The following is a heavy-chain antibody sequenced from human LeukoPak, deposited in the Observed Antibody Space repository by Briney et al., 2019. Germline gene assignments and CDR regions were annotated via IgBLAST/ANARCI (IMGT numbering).Heavy chain of an antibody. D-gene: IGHD6-13*01. Sequence: KAGGSLRLSCAASGFTFSSYSIHWVRQAPGKGLGWVSSISSSSSYIYYADSVKGRFTISRDNAKNSLYLQMNSLRAEDTAVYYCARDVSAARGAFDIWGQGTMVTVSS. J-gene: IGHJ3*02. V-gene: IGHV3-21*01. CDR1: GFTFSSYS. CDR3: ARDVSAARGAFDI. CDR2: ISSSSSYI.